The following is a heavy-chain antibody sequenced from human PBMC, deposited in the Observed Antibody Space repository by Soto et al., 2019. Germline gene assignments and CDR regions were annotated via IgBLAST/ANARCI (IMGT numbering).Heavy chain of an antibody. Sequence: GASVKVSCKASGYTFTGYYMHWVRQAPGQGLEWMGWINPNSGGTNYAQKFQGWVTMTRDTSISTAYMELSRLRSDDTAVYYCARARYCISTSCYAATYYGMDVWGQGTTVTVSS. CDR1: GYTFTGYY. J-gene: IGHJ6*02. CDR3: ARARYCISTSCYAATYYGMDV. V-gene: IGHV1-2*04. D-gene: IGHD2-2*01. CDR2: INPNSGGT.